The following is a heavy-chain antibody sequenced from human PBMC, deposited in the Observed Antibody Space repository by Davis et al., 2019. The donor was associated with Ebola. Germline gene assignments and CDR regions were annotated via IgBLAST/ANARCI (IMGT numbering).Heavy chain of an antibody. J-gene: IGHJ4*02. V-gene: IGHV1-3*01. CDR2: INAGNGNT. D-gene: IGHD3-16*01. CDR1: GYTFTSYA. Sequence: VSVKVSCKASGYTFTSYAMHWVRQAPGQRLEWMGWINAGNGNTKYSQKFQGRVTITRDTSASTAYMELSSLRSEDTAVYYCARVGGSTVWDYFDYWGQGTLVTVSS. CDR3: ARVGGSTVWDYFDY.